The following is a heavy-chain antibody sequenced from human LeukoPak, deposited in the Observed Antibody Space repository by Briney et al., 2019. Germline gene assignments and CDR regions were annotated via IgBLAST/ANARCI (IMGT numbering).Heavy chain of an antibody. CDR1: GFTFSSYA. J-gene: IGHJ4*02. CDR3: AKGSGPWFGDLNLDY. D-gene: IGHD3-10*01. Sequence: PGGSLRLSCAASGFTFSSYAMGWVRQAPGKGLEWVSAISASGGSTYYADSVKGRFTISRDNSKNTLYLQMNRLRADDTAVYYCAKGSGPWFGDLNLDYWGQGTLVTVSS. CDR2: ISASGGST. V-gene: IGHV3-23*01.